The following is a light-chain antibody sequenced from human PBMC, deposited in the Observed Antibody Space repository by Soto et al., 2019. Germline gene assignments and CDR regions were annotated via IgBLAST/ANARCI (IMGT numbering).Light chain of an antibody. CDR2: STS. J-gene: IGLJ1*01. Sequence: QSVLTQPPSASETPGQIVAISCSGSSSNIGSNTVTWYQQLPGTAPKLLIYSTSQRSSGVPGRFSGSKSGASASLSISGLQSEDEADYYCAAWDDRLDVYVYGTGPKVTVL. V-gene: IGLV1-44*01. CDR3: AAWDDRLDVYV. CDR1: SSNIGSNT.